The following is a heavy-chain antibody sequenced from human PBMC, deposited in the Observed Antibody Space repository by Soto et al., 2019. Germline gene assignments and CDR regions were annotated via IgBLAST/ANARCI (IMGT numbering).Heavy chain of an antibody. CDR2: ISTTSRSI. D-gene: IGHD2-8*01. V-gene: IGHV3-21*01. CDR3: AGRSCTDGVCSFDF. CDR1: GFTFSSYS. Sequence: GGSLRLSCAASGFTFSSYSMNWVRQAPGKGLEWVSSISTTSRSIYYAGSVKGRFTISRDNAKNSLYLQMDSLRAEDTAVYYCAGRSCTDGVCSFDFWGHGTLVTVSS. J-gene: IGHJ4*01.